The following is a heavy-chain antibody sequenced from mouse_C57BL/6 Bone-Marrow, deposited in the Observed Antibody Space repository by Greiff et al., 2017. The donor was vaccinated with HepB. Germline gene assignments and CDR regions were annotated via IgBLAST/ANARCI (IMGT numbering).Heavy chain of an antibody. V-gene: IGHV5-12*01. Sequence: EVHLVESGGGLVQPGGSLKLSCAASGFTFSDYYMYWVRQTPEKRLEWVAYISNGGGSTYYPDTVKGRFTISRDNAKNTLYLQMSRLKSEDTAMYYCARHGYSNYGCAMEYWGQGTSVTVSS. CDR3: ARHGYSNYGCAMEY. D-gene: IGHD2-5*01. CDR1: GFTFSDYY. CDR2: ISNGGGST. J-gene: IGHJ4*01.